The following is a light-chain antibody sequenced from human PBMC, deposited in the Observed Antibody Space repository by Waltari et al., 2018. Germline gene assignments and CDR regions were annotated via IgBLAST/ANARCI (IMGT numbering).Light chain of an antibody. CDR1: QSISSW. Sequence: DIQMTQSPSSLSASVGDTVTITCRASQSISSWLDWYQQKPGKAPKLLIYKASSLQSGVPSRFSGSGSGKEFTLTISSLQPEDFATYYCLQYSSSPYSFGQGTKVEIK. CDR3: LQYSSSPYS. V-gene: IGKV1-12*01. CDR2: KAS. J-gene: IGKJ2*03.